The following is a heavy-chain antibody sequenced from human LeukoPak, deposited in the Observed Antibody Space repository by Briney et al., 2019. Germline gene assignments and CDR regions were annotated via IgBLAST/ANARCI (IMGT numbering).Heavy chain of an antibody. CDR2: TSYDGSYK. J-gene: IGHJ4*02. V-gene: IGHV3-30*18. Sequence: GGSLRLSCAVSEFTFSSHGMHCVRQAPGKGLEWVAVTSYDGSYKDYADSVKGRFTISRDNSKNTLYLQMDSLRAEDTAVYYCAKERRSSSWYFDYWGQGTLVTVSS. CDR3: AKERRSSSWYFDY. D-gene: IGHD6-13*01. CDR1: EFTFSSHG.